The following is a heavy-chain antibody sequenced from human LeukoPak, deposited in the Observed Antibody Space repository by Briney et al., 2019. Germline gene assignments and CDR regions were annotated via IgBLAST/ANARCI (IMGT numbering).Heavy chain of an antibody. D-gene: IGHD3-22*01. CDR2: INPSGGST. CDR3: ARVIGDSSGYYYVSDY. Sequence: GASVKVSCKASGYTFTSYYMHWVRQAPGQGLEWMGIINPSGGSTSYAQKFQGRVTMTRDTSTGTVYMELSSLRSEDTAVYYCARVIGDSSGYYYVSDYRGQGTLVTVSS. J-gene: IGHJ4*02. CDR1: GYTFTSYY. V-gene: IGHV1-46*01.